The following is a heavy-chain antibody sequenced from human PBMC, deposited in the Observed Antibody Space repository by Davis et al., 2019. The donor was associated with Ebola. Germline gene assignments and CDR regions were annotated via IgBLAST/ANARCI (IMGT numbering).Heavy chain of an antibody. Sequence: ASVKVSCKASGGTFSSYAISWVRQAPGQGLEWMGIINPSGGSTSYAQKFQGRVTMTRDTSTSTVYMELSSLRSEDTAVYYCARDYYDSSGYTYYGMDVWGQGTTVTVSS. V-gene: IGHV1-46*01. D-gene: IGHD3-22*01. CDR3: ARDYYDSSGYTYYGMDV. J-gene: IGHJ6*02. CDR1: GGTFSSYA. CDR2: INPSGGST.